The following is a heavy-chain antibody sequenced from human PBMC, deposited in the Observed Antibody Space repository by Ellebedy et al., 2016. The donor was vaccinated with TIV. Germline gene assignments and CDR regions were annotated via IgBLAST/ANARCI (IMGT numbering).Heavy chain of an antibody. D-gene: IGHD4-11*01. CDR1: GFSMSGYE. V-gene: IGHV3-21*01. CDR2: ISYDSTYR. J-gene: IGHJ4*01. CDR3: ARDSASHLRFSYTDY. Sequence: GGSLRLSXATSGFSMSGYEMSWVRQAPGKGLEWVSSISYDSTYRYYAGSVRGRFTISRDNAQGSLFLEMNSLRDEDTVVYYCARDSASHLRFSYTDYWGRGTLIAVSS.